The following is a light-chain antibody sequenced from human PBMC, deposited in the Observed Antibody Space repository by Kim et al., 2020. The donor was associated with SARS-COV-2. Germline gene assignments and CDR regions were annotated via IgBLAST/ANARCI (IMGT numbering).Light chain of an antibody. CDR1: QPISTW. V-gene: IGKV1-12*01. CDR3: QQSYSLPLT. Sequence: AAVGDGGTSTWRSSQPISTWLAWYQQKPEKAPQLLIDATADLQSGVPSRFSGSGSGTEFTLTINSLQPEDVATYSCQQSYSLPLTFGPGTKVDIK. CDR2: ATA. J-gene: IGKJ3*01.